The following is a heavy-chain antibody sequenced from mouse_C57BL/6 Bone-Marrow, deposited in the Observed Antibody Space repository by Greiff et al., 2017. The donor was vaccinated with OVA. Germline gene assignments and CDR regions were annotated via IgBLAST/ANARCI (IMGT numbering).Heavy chain of an antibody. J-gene: IGHJ3*01. Sequence: VQLQQSGAELVRPGTSVKVSCKASGYAFTNYLIEWVKQRPGQGLEWIGVINPGSGGTNYNEKFKGKATLTAVTSASTAYMELSSLTNEDSAVYYCTRVSPSWFAYWGQGTLVTVSA. V-gene: IGHV1-54*01. CDR3: TRVSPSWFAY. CDR2: INPGSGGT. CDR1: GYAFTNYL.